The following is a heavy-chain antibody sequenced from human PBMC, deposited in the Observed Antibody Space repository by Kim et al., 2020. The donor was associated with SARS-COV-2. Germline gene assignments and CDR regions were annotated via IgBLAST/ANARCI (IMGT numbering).Heavy chain of an antibody. J-gene: IGHJ5*02. Sequence: PSRKRRVTISVDTSKNQFSLKLSSVTAADTAVYYCARGGVTALNNWFDPWGQGTLVTVSS. CDR3: ARGGVTALNNWFDP. V-gene: IGHV4-59*09. D-gene: IGHD3-10*01.